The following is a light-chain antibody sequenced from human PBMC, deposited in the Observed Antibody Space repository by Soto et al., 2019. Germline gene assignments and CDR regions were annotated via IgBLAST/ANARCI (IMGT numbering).Light chain of an antibody. J-gene: IGKJ1*01. V-gene: IGKV2-28*01. CDR1: QSLLHSNGYNY. CDR2: LGS. Sequence: DVVMTQSPLSLPVTPGEPASISCSSSQSLLHSNGYNYLDWYLQKPGQSPQLLIYLGSNRASGDPDRFSGSGSGTDFTLKISRVEAADVGVYYCMQARQTPPTFGQGTKVESK. CDR3: MQARQTPPT.